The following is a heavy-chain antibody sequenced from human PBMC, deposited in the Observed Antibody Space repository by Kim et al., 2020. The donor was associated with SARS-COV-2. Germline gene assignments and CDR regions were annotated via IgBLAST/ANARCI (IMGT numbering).Heavy chain of an antibody. CDR3: TSATFWYFDL. CDR1: GFTFGDYA. V-gene: IGHV3-49*04. J-gene: IGHJ2*01. CDR2: IRSKAYGGTT. D-gene: IGHD3-16*01. Sequence: GGSLRLSCTASGFTFGDYAMSWVRQAPGKGLEWVGFIRSKAYGGTTEYAASVKGRFTISRDDSKSIAYLQMNSLKTEDTAVYYCTSATFWYFDLWGRGTLVTVSS.